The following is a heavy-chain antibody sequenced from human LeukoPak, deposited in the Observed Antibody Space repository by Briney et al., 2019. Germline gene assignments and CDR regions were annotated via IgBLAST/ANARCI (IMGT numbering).Heavy chain of an antibody. CDR2: INPNSGGT. J-gene: IGHJ5*02. CDR1: GYTFTGYY. D-gene: IGHD6-19*01. Sequence: ASVKVSCKASGYTFTGYYMHWVRQAPGQGLEWMGWINPNSGGTNYAQKFQGRVTMTRDTSISTAYMELSRLRSDDTAVYYCARFGSGWYYWFDPWGQGTLVTVSS. CDR3: ARFGSGWYYWFDP. V-gene: IGHV1-2*02.